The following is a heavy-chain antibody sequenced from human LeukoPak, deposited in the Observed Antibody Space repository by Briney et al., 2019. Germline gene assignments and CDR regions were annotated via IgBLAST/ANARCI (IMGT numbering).Heavy chain of an antibody. CDR3: VRDRGTYRPIDY. CDR2: ISSSSSTI. D-gene: IGHD1-26*01. Sequence: GGSLRLSCAASGFTFSSYSMNWVRQAPGKGLEWVSYISSSSSTIYYADSVKGRFTISRGNAQNSLYLQMNSLRAEDTAIYYCVRDRGTYRPIDYWGQGTLVTVSS. CDR1: GFTFSSYS. J-gene: IGHJ4*02. V-gene: IGHV3-48*04.